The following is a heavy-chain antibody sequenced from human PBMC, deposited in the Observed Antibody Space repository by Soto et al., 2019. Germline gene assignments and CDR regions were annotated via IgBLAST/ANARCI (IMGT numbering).Heavy chain of an antibody. CDR3: AKDLSQLEPTFGMDV. Sequence: EVQLVESGGGLVQPGRSLRLSCAASGFNFHDYAMHWVRQAPGKGLEWVSGICWNSGSIVYADSVKGRLTISRDNANNSLYLQMNRLRAEDTALYYCAKDLSQLEPTFGMDVWGQGTTVTVSS. D-gene: IGHD1-1*01. CDR2: ICWNSGSI. CDR1: GFNFHDYA. J-gene: IGHJ6*02. V-gene: IGHV3-9*01.